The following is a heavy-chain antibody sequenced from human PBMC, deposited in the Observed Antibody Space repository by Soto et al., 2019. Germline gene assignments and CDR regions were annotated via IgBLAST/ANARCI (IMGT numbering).Heavy chain of an antibody. V-gene: IGHV1-2*04. CDR1: GYTFTGYY. CDR2: INPNGGDT. J-gene: IGHJ5*02. Sequence: QVQLVQSGAEVKKPGASVKVSCKASGYTFTGYYIHWVRQAPGQGLEWMGWINPNGGDTNYAQKLQDSVTMTRDTSISTADMELSRLKSDDTAVYYCARGTWQGRFDPWGQGTLVTVSS. D-gene: IGHD2-8*01. CDR3: ARGTWQGRFDP.